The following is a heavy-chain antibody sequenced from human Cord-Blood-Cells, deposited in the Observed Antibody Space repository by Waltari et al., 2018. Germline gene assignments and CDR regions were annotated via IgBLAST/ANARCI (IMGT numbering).Heavy chain of an antibody. D-gene: IGHD1-26*01. V-gene: IGHV4-34*01. CDR3: ARGGVGAIDY. J-gene: IGHJ4*02. Sequence: QVQLQQWGAGLLKPSETLSLTCAVYGGSFSGYYWSWIRQPPGKGLEWIGEINHSGSTNYNPSLKSRVTISVDTYKNQFSLKLSSVTAADTAVYYCARGGVGAIDYWGQGTLVTVSS. CDR2: INHSGST. CDR1: GGSFSGYY.